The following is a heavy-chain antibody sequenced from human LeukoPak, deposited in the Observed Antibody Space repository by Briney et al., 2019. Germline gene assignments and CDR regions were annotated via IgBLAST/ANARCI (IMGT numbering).Heavy chain of an antibody. CDR2: VSGSGGNT. D-gene: IGHD6-13*01. CDR3: AKGLTAAGTSRGMDV. CDR1: GFTFSNYA. V-gene: IGHV3-23*01. Sequence: GGSLRLSCAASGFTFSNYAISWVRQAPGKGLEWVLAVSGSGGNTYYADSVKGRFTISRDNSKNTLYLQMNSLRAEDTALYYCAKGLTAAGTSRGMDVWGQGTTVTVSS. J-gene: IGHJ6*02.